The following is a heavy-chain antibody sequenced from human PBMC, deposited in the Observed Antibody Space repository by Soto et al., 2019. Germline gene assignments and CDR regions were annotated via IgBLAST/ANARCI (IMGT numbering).Heavy chain of an antibody. J-gene: IGHJ6*02. CDR2: IIPIFGTA. CDR3: ARADYGGNSYYYYGMDV. D-gene: IGHD4-17*01. CDR1: GGTFSSYA. Sequence: SVKVSCKASGGTFSSYAISWVRQAPGQGLEWMGGIIPIFGTANYAQKFQGRVTITADKSTSTAYMELSSLRSEDTAVYYCARADYGGNSYYYYGMDVWGQGTTVTVSS. V-gene: IGHV1-69*06.